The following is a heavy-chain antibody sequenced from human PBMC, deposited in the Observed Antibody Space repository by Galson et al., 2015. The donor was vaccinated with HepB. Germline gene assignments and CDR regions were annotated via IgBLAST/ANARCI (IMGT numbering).Heavy chain of an antibody. V-gene: IGHV1-69*13. CDR2: IIPIFGTA. Sequence: SVKVSCKASGGTFSSYAISWVRQAPGQGLEWMGGIIPIFGTANYAQKFQGRVTITADESTSTAYMELSSLRSEDTAVYYCARRGGVLAYYYYGMDVWGQGTTVTVAS. D-gene: IGHD2-15*01. CDR1: GGTFSSYA. CDR3: ARRGGVLAYYYYGMDV. J-gene: IGHJ6*02.